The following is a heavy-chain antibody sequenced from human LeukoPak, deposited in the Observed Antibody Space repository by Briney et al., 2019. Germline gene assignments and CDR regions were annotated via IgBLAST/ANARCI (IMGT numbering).Heavy chain of an antibody. CDR2: IYPGDSDT. CDR3: ARQGGYCSSTSCPLDAFDI. CDR1: GYSFTSYW. V-gene: IGHV5-51*01. J-gene: IGHJ3*02. Sequence: GESLKIFCKGSGYSFTSYWIGWVRQMPGKGLEWMGIIYPGDSDTRYSPSFQGQVTISADKSISTAYLQWSSLKASDTAMYYCARQGGYCSSTSCPLDAFDIWGQGTMVTVSS. D-gene: IGHD2-2*01.